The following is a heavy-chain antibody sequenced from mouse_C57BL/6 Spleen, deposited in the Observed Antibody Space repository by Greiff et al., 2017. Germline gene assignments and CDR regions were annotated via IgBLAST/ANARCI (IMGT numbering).Heavy chain of an antibody. CDR1: GFTFSSYA. D-gene: IGHD2-2*01. Sequence: EVHLVESGGGLVKPGGSLKLSCAASGFTFSSYAMSWVRQTPEKRLEWVATISDGGSYTYYPDNVKGRFTISRDNAKNNLYLQMSHLKSEDTAMYYCARDRGVTTGYYFDYWGQGTTLTVSS. V-gene: IGHV5-4*01. CDR3: ARDRGVTTGYYFDY. J-gene: IGHJ2*01. CDR2: ISDGGSYT.